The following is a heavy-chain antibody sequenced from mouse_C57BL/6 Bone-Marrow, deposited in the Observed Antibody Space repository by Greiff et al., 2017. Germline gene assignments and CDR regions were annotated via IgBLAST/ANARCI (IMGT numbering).Heavy chain of an antibody. Sequence: DVKLVESGGGLVKPGGSLKLSCAASGFTFSSYAMSWVRQTPGKRLEWVATISDGGSYTYYPDNVKGRFTISRDNAKNNLYLQMSHLKSEDTAMYYCARDRDPDYWGQGTTLTVSS. V-gene: IGHV5-4*01. CDR2: ISDGGSYT. CDR1: GFTFSSYA. CDR3: ARDRDPDY. J-gene: IGHJ2*01.